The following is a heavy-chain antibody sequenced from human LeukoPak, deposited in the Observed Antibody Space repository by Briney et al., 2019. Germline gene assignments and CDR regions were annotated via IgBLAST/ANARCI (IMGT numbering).Heavy chain of an antibody. V-gene: IGHV1-46*01. CDR3: AREAATVTLSHAPLDY. CDR1: GYTFTSYY. CDR2: SNPSGGST. D-gene: IGHD4-17*01. Sequence: ASVKVSCKASGYTFTSYYMHWVRQAPGQGLEWMGISNPSGGSTSYAQKFQGRVTMTRDMSTSTVYMELSSLRSEDTAVYYCAREAATVTLSHAPLDYWGQGTLVTVSS. J-gene: IGHJ4*02.